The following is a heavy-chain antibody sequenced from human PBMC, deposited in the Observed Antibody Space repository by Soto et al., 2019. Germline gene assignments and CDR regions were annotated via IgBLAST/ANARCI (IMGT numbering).Heavy chain of an antibody. V-gene: IGHV1-2*04. CDR3: ARGTTTGYSSSWFINWFDP. CDR2: INPNSGGT. J-gene: IGHJ5*02. CDR1: GYTFTGYY. D-gene: IGHD6-13*01. Sequence: ASVKVSCKASGYTFTGYYMHWVRQAPGQGLEWMGWINPNSGGTNYAQKFQGWVTMTRDTSISTAYMELSRLRSDDTAVYYCARGTTTGYSSSWFINWFDPWGQGTLVNVSS.